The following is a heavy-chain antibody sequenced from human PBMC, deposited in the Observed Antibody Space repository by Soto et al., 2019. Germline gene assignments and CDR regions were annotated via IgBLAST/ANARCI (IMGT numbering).Heavy chain of an antibody. Sequence: QVQLQESGPGLVKPSETLSLTCNVSGGSISDYYWSWIRQPADKGLEWIGRIYVSGSTDYNPSLKSRVTMSAHTSKNLFPPRLTPVPAADTAVYFCAKDRGYNSQFFHYCGLDVWGQGTTVTVSS. D-gene: IGHD1-1*01. J-gene: IGHJ6*02. CDR2: IYVSGST. CDR3: AKDRGYNSQFFHYCGLDV. CDR1: GGSISDYY. V-gene: IGHV4-4*07.